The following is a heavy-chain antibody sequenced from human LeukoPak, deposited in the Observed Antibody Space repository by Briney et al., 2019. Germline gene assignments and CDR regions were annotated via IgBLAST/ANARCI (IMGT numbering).Heavy chain of an antibody. CDR3: ARGSSSSGNY. Sequence: SETLSLTCAVYGGSFSGYYWSWIRQPPGKGLEWIGYIYHSGSTYYNPSLKSRVTISVDRSKNQFSLKLSSVTAADTAVYYCARGSSSSGNYWGQGTLVTVSS. D-gene: IGHD6-6*01. V-gene: IGHV4-34*01. CDR1: GGSFSGYY. J-gene: IGHJ4*02. CDR2: IYHSGST.